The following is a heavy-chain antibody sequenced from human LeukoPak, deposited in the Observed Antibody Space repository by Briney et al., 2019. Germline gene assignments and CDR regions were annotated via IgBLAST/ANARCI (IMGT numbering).Heavy chain of an antibody. V-gene: IGHV4-59*05. J-gene: IGHJ3*02. CDR1: GFTFSSYW. CDR2: IYFSGST. D-gene: IGHD3/OR15-3a*01. Sequence: GSLRLSCAASGFTFSSYWMSWVRQAPGKGLEWIGSIYFSGSTNYNPSLKSRVTISVDTSKNQFSLRLSSVTASDTAVYYCARPLDSGLAYDAFDIWGQGTMVTVSS. CDR3: ARPLDSGLAYDAFDI.